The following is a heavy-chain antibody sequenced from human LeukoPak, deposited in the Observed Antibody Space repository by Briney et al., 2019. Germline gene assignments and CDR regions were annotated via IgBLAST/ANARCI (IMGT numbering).Heavy chain of an antibody. CDR3: AKSSLLRGVTLDAFDI. D-gene: IGHD3-10*01. CDR2: ISGSGGST. J-gene: IGHJ3*02. CDR1: GFTLSSYA. V-gene: IGHV3-23*01. Sequence: RGSLRLYCAASGFTLSSYAMNWLRQAPGKGLEWVSAISGSGGSTDYADSVKGRFTISRDNSKNTLYLQMNSLRAEDTAVYYFAKSSLLRGVTLDAFDIWGQGSMVTVSS.